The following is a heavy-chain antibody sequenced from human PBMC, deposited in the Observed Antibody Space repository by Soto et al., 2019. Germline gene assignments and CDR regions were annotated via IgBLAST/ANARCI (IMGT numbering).Heavy chain of an antibody. J-gene: IGHJ6*02. CDR1: GDSIRTFY. CDR3: AREVKQRLGYYYIGLDV. Sequence: PSKTLALTCAVSGDSIRTFYWKWFRQPAGGGLDWIGCFSLSGDTAYNPSLRSPLPLSFDTSKRQFSLRLMSVTAADKAVYYCAREVKQRLGYYYIGLDVWGQGTTVNVSS. D-gene: IGHD6-25*01. CDR2: FSLSGDT. V-gene: IGHV4-4*07.